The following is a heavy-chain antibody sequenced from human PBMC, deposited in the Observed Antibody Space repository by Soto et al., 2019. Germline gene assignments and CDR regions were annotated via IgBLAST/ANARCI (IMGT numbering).Heavy chain of an antibody. V-gene: IGHV3-23*01. CDR2: ITYTGVST. Sequence: GGSLRLSCAASEFSFDDYAMSWVRQAPGKGLEWVSSITYTGVSTYYVDSVKGRFTISRDNSKDTLYLQMNSLRAEDTAIYYCARRTYDSSGYYLHFDYWGQGTLVTVSS. CDR1: EFSFDDYA. D-gene: IGHD3-22*01. CDR3: ARRTYDSSGYYLHFDY. J-gene: IGHJ4*02.